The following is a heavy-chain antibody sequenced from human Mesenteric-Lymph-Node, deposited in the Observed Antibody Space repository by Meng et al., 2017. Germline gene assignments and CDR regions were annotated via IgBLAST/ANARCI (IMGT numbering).Heavy chain of an antibody. J-gene: IGHJ4*02. CDR1: GFTFSIYW. D-gene: IGHD5/OR15-5a*01. V-gene: IGHV3-74*01. CDR2: INKDGSST. CDR3: ARDFRYSVDS. Sequence: GGSLRLSCAASGFTFSIYWMHWVRQAPGKGLVWVSRINKDGSSTSYADSVKGRFTISRDNAKNTLYLQMNSLRAEDTAVYYCARDFRYSVDSWGQGTLVTVYS.